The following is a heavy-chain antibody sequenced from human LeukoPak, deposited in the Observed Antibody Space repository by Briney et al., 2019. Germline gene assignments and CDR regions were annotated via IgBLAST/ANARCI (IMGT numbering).Heavy chain of an antibody. D-gene: IGHD5-24*01. CDR2: ISYDGSNK. CDR3: ARDRTRDGYNQGKVFDY. Sequence: GGSLRLSCAASRFTFSNYAMHWVRQAPGKGLEWVAVISYDGSNKYYADSVKGRFTISRDISKNTLYLQMNSLRAEDTAVYYCARDRTRDGYNQGKVFDYWGQGTLVTVSS. V-gene: IGHV3-30-3*01. J-gene: IGHJ4*02. CDR1: RFTFSNYA.